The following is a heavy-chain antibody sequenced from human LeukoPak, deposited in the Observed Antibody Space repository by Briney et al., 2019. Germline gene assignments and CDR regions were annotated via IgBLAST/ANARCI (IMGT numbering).Heavy chain of an antibody. CDR2: MYHGGRT. CDR1: GGSISSSNW. Sequence: PSGTLSLTCDVSGGSISSSNWWIWVRRSPGKGLEWIGEMYHGGRTSYHPSLKSRVTISVDKSKNQFSLKLTSATAADTAVYYCACSWSNNAFDIWGQGTMVTVSS. CDR3: ACSWSNNAFDI. D-gene: IGHD2-15*01. J-gene: IGHJ3*02. V-gene: IGHV4-4*02.